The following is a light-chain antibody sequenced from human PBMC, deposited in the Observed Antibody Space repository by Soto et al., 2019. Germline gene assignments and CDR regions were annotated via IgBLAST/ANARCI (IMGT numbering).Light chain of an antibody. CDR1: QNVGTS. V-gene: IGKV3-15*01. CDR2: GAS. Sequence: EIVMTQSPATLSVSPGERATLFCRASQNVGTSLAWYQQIPGQPPRLLIHGASIRATGVPARFTGSGSGTECTLTISGLQAEDLAVYYCQRYNDWPPWTCGQRTKVEIK. CDR3: QRYNDWPPWT. J-gene: IGKJ1*01.